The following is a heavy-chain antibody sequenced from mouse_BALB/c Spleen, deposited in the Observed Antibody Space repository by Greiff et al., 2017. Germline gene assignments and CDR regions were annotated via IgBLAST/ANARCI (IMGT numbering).Heavy chain of an antibody. D-gene: IGHD1-2*01. Sequence: DVMLVESGGGLVQPGGSRKLSCAASGFTFSSFGMHWVRQAPEKGLEWVAYISSGSSTIYYADTVKGRFTISRDNPKNTLFLQMTSLRSEDTAMYYCARSPANYFDYWGQGTTLTVSS. J-gene: IGHJ2*01. CDR3: ARSPANYFDY. V-gene: IGHV5-17*02. CDR1: GFTFSSFG. CDR2: ISSGSSTI.